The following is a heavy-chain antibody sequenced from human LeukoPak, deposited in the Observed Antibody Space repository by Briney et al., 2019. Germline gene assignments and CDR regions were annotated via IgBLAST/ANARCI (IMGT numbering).Heavy chain of an antibody. J-gene: IGHJ6*03. CDR2: IYYSERI. D-gene: IGHD6-6*01. Sequence: SEPLSLPCTVWGGPLSNCHYLGWIRQPPGEGLEWSGNIYYSERIHHNPPLKSRDNISADKSKNHFSLKLGSMTPRDTAVYYCSRHKSEYGRSSHYHYCYMDVWGKGTAVTASS. V-gene: IGHV4-39*01. CDR1: GGPLSNCHY. CDR3: SRHKSEYGRSSHYHYCYMDV.